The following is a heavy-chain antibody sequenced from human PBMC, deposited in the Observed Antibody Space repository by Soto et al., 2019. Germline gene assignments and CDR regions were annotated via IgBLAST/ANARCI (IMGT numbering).Heavy chain of an antibody. CDR1: GDTVTKYG. J-gene: IGHJ4*02. CDR3: ASATSIAVAGKET. V-gene: IGHV1-18*01. Sequence: QVQLVQSGGEVKKPGASVKVSCKASGDTVTKYGISWVRQAPGQGLEWLGWISFYNGPTNYAQKVHDRITFTTDTCKSTASMELRSLTSDDKAVYYCASATSIAVAGKETWGQGTLVTVSS. D-gene: IGHD6-19*01. CDR2: ISFYNGPT.